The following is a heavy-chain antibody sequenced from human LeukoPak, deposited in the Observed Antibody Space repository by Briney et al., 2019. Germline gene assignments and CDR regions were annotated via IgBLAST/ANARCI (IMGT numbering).Heavy chain of an antibody. V-gene: IGHV3-15*01. Sequence: SGGSLRLSCAASGFTFSIAWMSWVRQAPGKGLEWVGRIKSRGDGETRDYAAPVKDRFITSRDDSKNTLYLQMNSLRTEDTAIYYCAAVGEWLSNAFNTWGQGTLVTVSA. CDR3: AAVGEWLSNAFNT. D-gene: IGHD3-3*01. CDR1: GFTFSIAW. CDR2: IKSRGDGETR. J-gene: IGHJ3*02.